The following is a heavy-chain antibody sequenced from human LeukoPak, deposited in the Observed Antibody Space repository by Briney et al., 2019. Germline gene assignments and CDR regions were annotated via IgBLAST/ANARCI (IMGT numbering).Heavy chain of an antibody. Sequence: PSETLSLTCTVSGGSISSYYWSWIRQPAGKGLEWIGRIYTSGSTNYNPSLKSRVTISVDTSKNQFSLKLSSVTAADTAVYYCARDARGYYDILTGYYGDAFDIWGQGTMVTVSS. D-gene: IGHD3-9*01. CDR2: IYTSGST. CDR1: GGSISSYY. V-gene: IGHV4-4*07. J-gene: IGHJ3*02. CDR3: ARDARGYYDILTGYYGDAFDI.